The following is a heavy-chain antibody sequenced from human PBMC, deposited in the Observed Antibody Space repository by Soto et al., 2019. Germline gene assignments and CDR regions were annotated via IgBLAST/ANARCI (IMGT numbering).Heavy chain of an antibody. Sequence: PGGSLRLSCAASGFTFSSYAMHWVRQAPGKGLEWVAVISYDGSNKYYADSVKGRFTISRDNSKNTLYLQMNSLRAEDTAVYYCARDSSSWTIYYYYGMDVWGQGTTVTVPS. D-gene: IGHD6-13*01. CDR2: ISYDGSNK. J-gene: IGHJ6*02. CDR3: ARDSSSWTIYYYYGMDV. V-gene: IGHV3-30-3*01. CDR1: GFTFSSYA.